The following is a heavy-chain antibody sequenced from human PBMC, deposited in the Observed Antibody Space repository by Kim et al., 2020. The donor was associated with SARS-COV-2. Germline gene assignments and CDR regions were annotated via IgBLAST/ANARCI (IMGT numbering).Heavy chain of an antibody. J-gene: IGHJ2*01. CDR3: AKDLKYYDSSGYYPWY. D-gene: IGHD3-22*01. V-gene: IGHV3-30*18. Sequence: GGSLRLSCAASGFTFSSYGMHWVRQAPGKGLEWVAVISYDGSNKYYADSVKGRFTISRDNSKNTLYLQMNSLRAEDTAVYYCAKDLKYYDSSGYYPWY. CDR2: ISYDGSNK. CDR1: GFTFSSYG.